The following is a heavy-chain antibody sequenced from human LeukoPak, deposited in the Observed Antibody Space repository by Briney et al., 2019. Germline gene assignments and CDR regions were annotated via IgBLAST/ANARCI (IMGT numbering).Heavy chain of an antibody. J-gene: IGHJ4*02. Sequence: SQTLSLTCTVSGGSISSYYWSWIRQPPGKGLEWIGSVHYSGSTTYNPSLKSRVTISVDTSKNQFSLKLSSVTAADTAVYYCARRLGGTSTGFDYWGQGTLVTVSS. V-gene: IGHV4-59*12. CDR3: ARRLGGTSTGFDY. D-gene: IGHD2-2*01. CDR1: GGSISSYY. CDR2: VHYSGST.